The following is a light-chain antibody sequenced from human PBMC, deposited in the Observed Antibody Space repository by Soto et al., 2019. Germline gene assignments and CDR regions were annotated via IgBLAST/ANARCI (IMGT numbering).Light chain of an antibody. CDR3: QQYNNWWT. CDR1: QSVSNN. Sequence: EIVMTQSPAALSVSPGERATLSCRASQSVSNNLAWYKKKPGQAPRLLNYGASTRATGIPARFGGSGSGTEFTLTISSLQSEDFAFYYCQQYNNWWTVGQGTRVDIK. V-gene: IGKV3-15*01. J-gene: IGKJ1*01. CDR2: GAS.